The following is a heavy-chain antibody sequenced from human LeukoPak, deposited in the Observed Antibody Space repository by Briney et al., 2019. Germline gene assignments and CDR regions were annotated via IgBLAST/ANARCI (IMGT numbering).Heavy chain of an antibody. V-gene: IGHV4-30-4*08. J-gene: IGHJ4*02. Sequence: SETLSLTCTVSGGSISSSSYYWGWIRQPPGKGLEWIGYIYYSGSTYYNPSLKSRVTISVDTSKNQFSLKLSSVTAADTAVYYCARVGPWGYDFWSGYYEDYWGQGTLVTVSS. CDR3: ARVGPWGYDFWSGYYEDY. CDR1: GGSISSSSYY. D-gene: IGHD3-3*01. CDR2: IYYSGST.